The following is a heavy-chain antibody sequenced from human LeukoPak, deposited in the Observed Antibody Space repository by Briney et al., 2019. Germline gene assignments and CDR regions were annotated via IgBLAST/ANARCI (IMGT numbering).Heavy chain of an antibody. J-gene: IGHJ4*02. CDR3: ARRVAVAGTIDY. CDR2: IYYSGST. CDR1: GGSISSYY. V-gene: IGHV4-59*01. Sequence: PSETLSLTCTVSGGSISSYYWSWIRQPPGKGLEWIGYIYYSGSTNYNPSLKSRVTISVHTSKNQFSLKLSSVTAADTAVYYCARRVAVAGTIDYWGQGTLVTVSS. D-gene: IGHD6-19*01.